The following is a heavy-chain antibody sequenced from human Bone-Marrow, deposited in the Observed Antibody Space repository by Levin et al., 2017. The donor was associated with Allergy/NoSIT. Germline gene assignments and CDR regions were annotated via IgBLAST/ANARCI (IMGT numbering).Heavy chain of an antibody. CDR3: ARGGYHFDY. Sequence: ASETLSLTCAASGFTFSTYSMNWVRQAPGKGLEWISYISSTSSTIYYADSVRGRFTISRDNAKNSLYLQMNSLRDEDTAVYYCARGGYHFDYWGQGTLVTVSS. CDR1: GFTFSTYS. J-gene: IGHJ4*02. V-gene: IGHV3-48*02. D-gene: IGHD5-18*01. CDR2: ISSTSSTI.